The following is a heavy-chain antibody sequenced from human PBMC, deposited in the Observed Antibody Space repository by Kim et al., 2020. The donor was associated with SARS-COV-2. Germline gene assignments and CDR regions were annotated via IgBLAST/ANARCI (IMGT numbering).Heavy chain of an antibody. CDR2: FDPEDGET. CDR1: GYTLTELS. Sequence: ASVKVSCKVSGYTLTELSMHWVRQAPGKGLEWMGGFDPEDGETIYAQKFQGRVTMTEDTSTDTAYMELSSLRSEDTAVYYCATDFSAYSSGPNGYFQHWGQGTLVTVSS. D-gene: IGHD6-19*01. CDR3: ATDFSAYSSGPNGYFQH. V-gene: IGHV1-24*01. J-gene: IGHJ1*01.